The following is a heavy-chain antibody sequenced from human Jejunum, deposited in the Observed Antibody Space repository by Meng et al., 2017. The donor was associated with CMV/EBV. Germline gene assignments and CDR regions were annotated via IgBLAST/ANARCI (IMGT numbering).Heavy chain of an antibody. J-gene: IGHJ4*02. CDR2: ISYGETT. V-gene: IGHV4-61*01. CDR3: AKDRAGLQFFDF. CDR1: GGPVRTGNYY. Sequence: SGGPVRTGNYYWSWVRQPPGKGLEWIGYISYGETTKYNPSLKSRVTISADTSRDQFSLKLTSVTAADTAVYFCAKDRAGLQFFDFWGQGLRVTVSS. D-gene: IGHD4-11*01.